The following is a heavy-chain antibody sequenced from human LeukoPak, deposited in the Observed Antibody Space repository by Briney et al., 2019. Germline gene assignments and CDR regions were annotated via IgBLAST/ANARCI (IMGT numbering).Heavy chain of an antibody. CDR3: ARVGNGGY. J-gene: IGHJ4*02. Sequence: PGGSLRLSCAASGFTFSSYSMNWVRQAPGKGLEWVSYISSSSSTIYYADSVKGRFTISRDNAKNSLYLQMNSQRAEDTAVYYCARVGNGGYWGQGTLVTVSS. CDR1: GFTFSSYS. V-gene: IGHV3-48*01. CDR2: ISSSSSTI. D-gene: IGHD4-23*01.